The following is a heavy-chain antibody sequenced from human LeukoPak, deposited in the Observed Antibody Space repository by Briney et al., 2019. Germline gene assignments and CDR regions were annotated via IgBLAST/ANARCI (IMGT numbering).Heavy chain of an antibody. CDR3: ARLANLLTEDAFDI. V-gene: IGHV3-48*03. D-gene: IGHD3-9*01. CDR1: GFTFSSYE. J-gene: IGHJ3*02. CDR2: ISSSGSTI. Sequence: HAGGSLRLSCAASGFTFSSYEMNWVRQAPGKGLEWVSYISSSGSTIYYADSVKGRFTISRDNAKNSLYLQMNSLRAEDTAVYYCARLANLLTEDAFDIWGQGTMVTVSS.